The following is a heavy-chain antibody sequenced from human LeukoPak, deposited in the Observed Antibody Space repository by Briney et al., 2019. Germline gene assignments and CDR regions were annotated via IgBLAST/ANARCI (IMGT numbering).Heavy chain of an antibody. CDR1: GGSISSYY. D-gene: IGHD3-22*01. CDR3: ARLADGSSDY. CDR2: IYYSGST. Sequence: PSETLSLTCTVSGGSISSYYWSWIRQPPGKGLEWIGYIYYSGSTNYNPSLKSRVTISVDTSKNQSSLKLSSVTAADTAVYYCARLADGSSDYWGQGTLVTVSS. V-gene: IGHV4-59*08. J-gene: IGHJ4*02.